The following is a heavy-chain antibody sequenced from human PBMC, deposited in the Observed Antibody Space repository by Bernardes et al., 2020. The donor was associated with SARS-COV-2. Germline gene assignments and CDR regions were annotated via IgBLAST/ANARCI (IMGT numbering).Heavy chain of an antibody. Sequence: GGSLRLSCAASGFTFSNYEMNWVRQAPGKGLEWVSYISRSGSTIFYADSVKGRFTISRDNAKTSLYLHMTGLRVEDTGLYYCARDASFNYDFWGQGTLVTVSS. CDR2: ISRSGSTI. V-gene: IGHV3-48*03. J-gene: IGHJ4*02. CDR1: GFTFSNYE. CDR3: ARDASFNYDF. D-gene: IGHD3-10*01.